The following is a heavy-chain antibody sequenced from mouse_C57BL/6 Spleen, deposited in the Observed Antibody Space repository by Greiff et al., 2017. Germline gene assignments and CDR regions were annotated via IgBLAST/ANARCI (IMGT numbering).Heavy chain of an antibody. CDR2: IYPYNGVS. J-gene: IGHJ2*01. CDR1: GYSFTGHY. V-gene: IGHV1-31*01. Sequence: LQESGPELVKPGASVKISCKASGYSFTGHYMPWVKQSPGNILDWIGYIYPYNGVSSYNQKFKGKATLTVDKSSSTAYMELRSLTSEDSAVYYCARSGRSSPGYLDYWGQGTTLTVSS. D-gene: IGHD1-1*01. CDR3: ARSGRSSPGYLDY.